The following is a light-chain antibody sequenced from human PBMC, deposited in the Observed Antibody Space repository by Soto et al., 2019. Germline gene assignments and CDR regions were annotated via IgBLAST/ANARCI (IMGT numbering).Light chain of an antibody. CDR2: DAS. Sequence: EIVLTQSPATLSLSPGERATLSCRASQSVSSYLAWYQQKPGQAPRLLIHDASNRATGIPARFSGSGCGTDFTLTSSGLEPEDFAVDYGQQRSNWGHTFGGGTKVEIK. CDR1: QSVSSY. J-gene: IGKJ4*01. V-gene: IGKV3-11*01. CDR3: QQRSNWGHT.